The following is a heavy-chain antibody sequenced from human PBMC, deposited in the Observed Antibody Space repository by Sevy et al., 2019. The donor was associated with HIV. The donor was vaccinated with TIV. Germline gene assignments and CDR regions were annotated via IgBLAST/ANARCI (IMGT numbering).Heavy chain of an antibody. Sequence: GGSLRLSCAASGFTFSDYYMSWIRQAPGKGLEWVSYISSSGSTIYYADSVKGRFTSSRDNAKNSLYLQMNSLRAEDTAVYYCARASGSGVSRGDWFDPWGQGTLVTVSS. CDR1: GFTFSDYY. CDR3: ARASGSGVSRGDWFDP. V-gene: IGHV3-11*01. CDR2: ISSSGSTI. D-gene: IGHD3-10*01. J-gene: IGHJ5*02.